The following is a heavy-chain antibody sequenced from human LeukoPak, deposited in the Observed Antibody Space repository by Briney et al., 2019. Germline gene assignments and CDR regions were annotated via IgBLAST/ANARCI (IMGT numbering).Heavy chain of an antibody. V-gene: IGHV1-18*04. J-gene: IGHJ6*02. D-gene: IGHD3-10*01. CDR2: ISAHNGNT. CDR1: GHCFANYG. Sequence: ASMNVSCKASGHCFANYGFSLVRQAPGQGLEWMGGISAHNGNTNYAQKFQGRVTMTTDTSTTTAYMELRSLRSNDTAVYYCAREVVNYHGSGSFSLRQDYYGMDVWGQGTRVIVSS. CDR3: AREVVNYHGSGSFSLRQDYYGMDV.